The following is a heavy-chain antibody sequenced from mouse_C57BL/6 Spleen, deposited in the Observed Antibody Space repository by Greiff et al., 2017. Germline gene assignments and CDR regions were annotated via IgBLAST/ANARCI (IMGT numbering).Heavy chain of an antibody. CDR3: ARGNWDHYFDY. J-gene: IGHJ2*01. V-gene: IGHV1-82*01. CDR1: GYAFSSSW. D-gene: IGHD4-1*01. CDR2: IYPGDGDT. Sequence: VQLQQSGPELVKPGASVKISCKASGYAFSSSWMNWVKQRPGKGLEWIGRIYPGDGDTNYNGKFKGKATLTADKSSSTAYMQLSSLTSEDSAVYFCARGNWDHYFDYWGQGTTLTVSS.